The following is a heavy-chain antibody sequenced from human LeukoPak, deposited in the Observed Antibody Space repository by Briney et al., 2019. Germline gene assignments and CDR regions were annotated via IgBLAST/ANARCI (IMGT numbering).Heavy chain of an antibody. J-gene: IGHJ4*02. CDR2: IYSSGST. Sequence: PSETLSLTCTVSGGSITSYYWSWIRQPPGKGLEWIGYIYSSGSTTYNPSLKSRVTISVDTSKNQFSLKLTAVTAADTAVYYCARRAVAENYIDYCGQGSLVTESS. CDR3: ARRAVAENYIDY. V-gene: IGHV4-59*08. D-gene: IGHD6-19*01. CDR1: GGSITSYY.